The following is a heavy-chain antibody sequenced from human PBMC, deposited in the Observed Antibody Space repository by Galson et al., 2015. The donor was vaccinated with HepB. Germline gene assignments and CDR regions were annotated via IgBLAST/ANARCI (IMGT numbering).Heavy chain of an antibody. D-gene: IGHD3-16*01. CDR1: GFTFSSYA. CDR2: ISYDGSNK. J-gene: IGHJ4*02. CDR3: ARGRGSYGNNLGGYFDY. Sequence: SLRLSCAASGFTFSSYAMHWVRQAPGKGLEWVAVISYDGSNKYYADSVKGRFTISRDNSKNTLYLQMNSLRAEDTAVYYCARGRGSYGNNLGGYFDYWGQGTLVTVSS. V-gene: IGHV3-30-3*01.